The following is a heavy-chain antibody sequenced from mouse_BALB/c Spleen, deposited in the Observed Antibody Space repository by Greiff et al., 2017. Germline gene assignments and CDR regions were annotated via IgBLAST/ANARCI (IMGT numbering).Heavy chain of an antibody. V-gene: IGHV1S81*02. D-gene: IGHD2-1*01. J-gene: IGHJ4*01. CDR3: ARNKKVPYGNYDAMDY. Sequence: QVQLQQPGAELVKPGASVKLSCKASGYTFTSYWMHWVKQRPGQGLEWIGEINPSNGRTNYNEKFKSKATLTVDKSSSTAYMQLSSLTSEDSAVYYCARNKKVPYGNYDAMDYWGQGTSVTVSS. CDR1: GYTFTSYW. CDR2: INPSNGRT.